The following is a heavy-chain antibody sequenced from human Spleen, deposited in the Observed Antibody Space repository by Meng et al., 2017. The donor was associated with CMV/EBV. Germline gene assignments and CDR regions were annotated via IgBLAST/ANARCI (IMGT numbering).Heavy chain of an antibody. CDR2: ITSGGAT. D-gene: IGHD2-2*01. V-gene: IGHV3-23*01. CDR3: ARSVVPAGRSLIDY. J-gene: IGHJ4*02. Sequence: GESLKISCAAFGFSFSDYAMSWVRQAPGKGLEWVSAITSGGATYYADSVKGRFTISRDNSKNTLYLQMNSLRAEDTAVYYCARSVVPAGRSLIDYWGQGNMVTVSS. CDR1: GFSFSDYA.